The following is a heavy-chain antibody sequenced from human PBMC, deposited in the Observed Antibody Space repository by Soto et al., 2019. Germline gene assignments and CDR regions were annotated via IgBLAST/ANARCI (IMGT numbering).Heavy chain of an antibody. D-gene: IGHD4-17*01. Sequence: QVQLVESGGGVVQPGRSLRLSCTASGFTFSSYAMHWVRQAPGKGLEWVAVIWYDGSNKYYSDSLKGRLTISRDNSKNTLYLQVNSLRAEDTAVYYCARDPDYGEAMDVWGQGTTVTVSS. CDR2: IWYDGSNK. CDR3: ARDPDYGEAMDV. V-gene: IGHV3-33*01. CDR1: GFTFSSYA. J-gene: IGHJ6*02.